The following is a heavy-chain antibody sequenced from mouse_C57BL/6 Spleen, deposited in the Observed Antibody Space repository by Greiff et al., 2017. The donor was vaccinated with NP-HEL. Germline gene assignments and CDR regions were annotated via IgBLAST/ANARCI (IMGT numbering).Heavy chain of an antibody. Sequence: QVHVKQPGAELVKPGASVKLSCKASGYTFTSYWMHWVKQRPGRGLEWIGRIDPNSGGTKYNEKFKSKATLTVDKPSSTAYMQLSSLTSEDSAGYYCARCGIDLVYGTGYFDVWGTGTTVTVSS. V-gene: IGHV1-72*01. J-gene: IGHJ1*03. CDR3: ARCGIDLVYGTGYFDV. CDR1: GYTFTSYW. D-gene: IGHD1-1*01. CDR2: IDPNSGGT.